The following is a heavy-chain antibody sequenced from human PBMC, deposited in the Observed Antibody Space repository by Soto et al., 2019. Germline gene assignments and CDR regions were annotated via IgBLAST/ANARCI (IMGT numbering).Heavy chain of an antibody. CDR2: IIPISGTA. D-gene: IGHD6-13*01. J-gene: IGHJ6*02. CDR1: GGTFSSYA. Sequence: SVKVSCMASGGTFSSYAISWVRQAPGQGLEWMGGIIPISGTANYAQKFQGRVTITADESTSTAYMELSSLRSEDTAVYYCARVTAAAGFGDYYYYGMDVWGQGTTVTVSS. CDR3: ARVTAAAGFGDYYYYGMDV. V-gene: IGHV1-69*13.